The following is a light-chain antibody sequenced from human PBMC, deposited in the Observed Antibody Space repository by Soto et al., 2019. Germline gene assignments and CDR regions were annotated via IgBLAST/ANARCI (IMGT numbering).Light chain of an antibody. CDR2: WAS. V-gene: IGKV4-1*01. J-gene: IGKJ1*01. CDR1: QSVLYSSNNKNY. Sequence: DIVMTQSPDSLAVSLGERATINCKSSQSVLYSSNNKNYLAWYQQKPGQPPKLLIYWASTRESGVPDRFSGSGSGTDFSLTISSLEPEDFAVYYCQQRSHWPRTFGQGTKVDI. CDR3: QQRSHWPRT.